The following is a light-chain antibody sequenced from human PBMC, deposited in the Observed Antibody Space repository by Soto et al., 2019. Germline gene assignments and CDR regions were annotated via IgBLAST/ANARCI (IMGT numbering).Light chain of an antibody. CDR3: LQDSNYPRP. CDR2: ATS. V-gene: IGKV1-6*01. J-gene: IGKJ2*01. Sequence: IQMTQSPSSLSASVGDRVTITCRASQGIRNELGWYQQTPGKAPKLLIYATSSLHSGVPSRFSGTGSGTDFTLSLSSLQPEDFANYYFLQDSNYPRPFGQGTKLEIK. CDR1: QGIRNE.